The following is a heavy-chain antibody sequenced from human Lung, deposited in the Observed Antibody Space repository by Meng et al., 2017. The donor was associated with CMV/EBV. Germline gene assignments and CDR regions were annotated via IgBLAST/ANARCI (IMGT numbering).Heavy chain of an antibody. Sequence: GGSXRLXCTASGFTFTTYAMSWVRQAPGKGLEWVSGISTSGGNTYYADSVKGRFTISRDNSKNTVYLQMDRLRADDTAVYYCGEDRAVDTNVVMINYCYDVDVWXQGTXVTVSS. CDR3: GEDRAVDTNVVMINYCYDVDV. CDR1: GFTFTTYA. V-gene: IGHV3-23*01. J-gene: IGHJ6*02. CDR2: ISTSGGNT. D-gene: IGHD3-16*01.